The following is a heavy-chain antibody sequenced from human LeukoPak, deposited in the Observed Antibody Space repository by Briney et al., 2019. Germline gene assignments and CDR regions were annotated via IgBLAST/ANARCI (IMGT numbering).Heavy chain of an antibody. J-gene: IGHJ4*02. Sequence: PGGSLRLSCAASGFTFSDYYMGWIRQAPGKGLEWVSYITSNGKSVYYAASVKGRFTISRDNAKNSLYLQVNSLTAEDTAVYYCARAGVDTSGYYYQGFDYWGQGTLVTASS. V-gene: IGHV3-11*04. CDR3: ARAGVDTSGYYYQGFDY. CDR1: GFTFSDYY. CDR2: ITSNGKSV. D-gene: IGHD3-3*01.